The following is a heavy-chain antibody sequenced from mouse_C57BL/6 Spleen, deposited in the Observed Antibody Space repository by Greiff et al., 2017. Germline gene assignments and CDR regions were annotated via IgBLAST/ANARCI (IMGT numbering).Heavy chain of an antibody. CDR3: ARYYDYDERMFAY. V-gene: IGHV5-4*01. Sequence: EVQLQQSGGGLVKPGGSLKLSCAASGFTFSSYAMSWVRQTPEKRLEWVATISDGGSYTYYPDNVKGRFTISRDNAKNNLYLQMSHLKSEDTAMYYCARYYDYDERMFAYWGQGTLVTVSA. CDR2: ISDGGSYT. CDR1: GFTFSSYA. D-gene: IGHD2-4*01. J-gene: IGHJ3*01.